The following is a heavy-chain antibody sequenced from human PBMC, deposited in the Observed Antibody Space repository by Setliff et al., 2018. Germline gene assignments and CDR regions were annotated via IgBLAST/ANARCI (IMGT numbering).Heavy chain of an antibody. D-gene: IGHD3-10*01. Sequence: KSSETLSLTCSVSGGSMSFYYWSWIRQPPGKGLEWIGYIYYSGSTDSNPSLKSRVAISIDTSKNEFSLNLRSVTAADTAVYYCARGRGEMDSWGQGTLVTVSS. J-gene: IGHJ4*02. CDR3: ARGRGEMDS. CDR2: IYYSGST. CDR1: GGSMSFYY. V-gene: IGHV4-59*01.